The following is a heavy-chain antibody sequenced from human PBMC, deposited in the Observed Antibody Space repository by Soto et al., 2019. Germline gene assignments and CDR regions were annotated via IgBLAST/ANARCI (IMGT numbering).Heavy chain of an antibody. CDR1: GGTFSSHV. D-gene: IGHD3-10*01. CDR3: ARDLEFRDGNISHLDY. V-gene: IGHV1-69*01. J-gene: IGHJ4*02. CDR2: IMPIIGTA. Sequence: QVQLVQSGAEVKKPGSSVKVSCKASGGTFSSHVFNWVRQAPGQGLEWMGGIMPIIGTANYAQKFQGRVTITADESTSTANMELSSLRSEATAVYYCARDLEFRDGNISHLDYWGQGTLVTVSS.